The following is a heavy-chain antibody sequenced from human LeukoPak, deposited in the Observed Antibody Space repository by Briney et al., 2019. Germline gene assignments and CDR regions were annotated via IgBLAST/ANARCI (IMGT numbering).Heavy chain of an antibody. CDR2: ISSSGSTI. J-gene: IGHJ4*02. CDR1: GFTFSSYE. D-gene: IGHD5-24*01. V-gene: IGHV3-48*03. CDR3: AKSGYNRFDY. Sequence: HAGGSLRLSCAASGFTFSSYEMNWVRQAPGKGLEWVSYISSSGSTIYYADSVKGRFTISRDNSKNTLYLQMNSLIAEDTAVYYCAKSGYNRFDYWGQGTRVTVSS.